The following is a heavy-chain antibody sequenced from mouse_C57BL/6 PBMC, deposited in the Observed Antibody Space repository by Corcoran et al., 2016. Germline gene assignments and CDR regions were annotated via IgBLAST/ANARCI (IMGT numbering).Heavy chain of an antibody. J-gene: IGHJ4*01. CDR2: INPYNGGT. CDR3: ARVDIFTTVVATDYYAMAY. V-gene: IGHV1-19*01. D-gene: IGHD1-1*01. Sequence: EVQLQQSGPVLVKPGASVKMSCKASGYTFTDYYMNWVKQSHGKSLEWIGFINPYNGGTSYNHKFKGKATLTVEKASSKAYMELTSLTSEDSAVYFCARVDIFTTVVATDYYAMAYWGQGTSVTVAS. CDR1: GYTFTDYY.